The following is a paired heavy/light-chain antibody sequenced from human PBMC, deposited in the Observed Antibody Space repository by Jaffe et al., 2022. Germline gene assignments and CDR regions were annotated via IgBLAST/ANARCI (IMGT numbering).Heavy chain of an antibody. Sequence: QVQLQESGPGLVKPSGTLSLTCAVSGGSISSSNWWSWIRQPPGKGLEWIGEIYHSGSTNYNPSLKSRVTISVDKSKNQFSLKLSSVTAADTAVYYCARNRGYDILTGYYVAARSHFDYWGQGTLVTVSS. V-gene: IGHV4-4*02. CDR1: GGSISSSNW. D-gene: IGHD3-9*01. CDR2: IYHSGST. CDR3: ARNRGYDILTGYYVAARSHFDY. J-gene: IGHJ4*02.
Light chain of an antibody. Sequence: QSALTQPRSVSGSPGQSVTISCTGTSSDVGGYNYVSWYQQHPGKAPKLMIYDVSKRPSGVPDRFSGSKSGNTASLTISGLQAEDEADYYCCSYAGSYTDVVFGGGTKLTVL. CDR3: CSYAGSYTDVV. CDR1: SSDVGGYNY. CDR2: DVS. V-gene: IGLV2-11*01. J-gene: IGLJ2*01.